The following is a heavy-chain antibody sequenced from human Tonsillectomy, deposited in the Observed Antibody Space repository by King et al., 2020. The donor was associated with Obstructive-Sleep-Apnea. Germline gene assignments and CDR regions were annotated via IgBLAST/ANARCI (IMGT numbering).Heavy chain of an antibody. J-gene: IGHJ4*02. D-gene: IGHD6-13*01. CDR1: GGSISSSNW. V-gene: IGHV4-4*02. Sequence: VQLQESGPGLVKPSGTLSLTCAVSGGSISSSNWWSWVRQPPGKGLEWIGEVYHSGSTHYNPSLKSRVTISVDKSKNQFSLNLSSVTAADTAVYYCASSSWCARQFDYWGQGTLVTVSS. CDR3: ASSSWCARQFDY. CDR2: VYHSGST.